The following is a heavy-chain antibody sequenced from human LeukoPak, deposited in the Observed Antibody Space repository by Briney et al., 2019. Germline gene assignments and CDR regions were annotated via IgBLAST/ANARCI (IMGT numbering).Heavy chain of an antibody. J-gene: IGHJ6*03. CDR2: ISTVSTYK. CDR3: TRDGSGFYHYYYMDV. V-gene: IGHV3-21*01. CDR1: GFTFTDYS. D-gene: IGHD6-25*01. Sequence: GGSLRLSCAASGFTFTDYSMNWVRQAPGKGLEWVSSISTVSTYKKYADSAKGRFTISRDNSKNLLYLQMSSLSAEDTAAYYCTRDGSGFYHYYYMDVWGKGTTVTVSS.